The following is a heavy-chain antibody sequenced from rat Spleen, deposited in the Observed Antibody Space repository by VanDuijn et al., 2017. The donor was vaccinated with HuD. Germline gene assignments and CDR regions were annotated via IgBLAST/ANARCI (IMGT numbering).Heavy chain of an antibody. CDR2: ISYDGGST. CDR1: GFTFSDYG. V-gene: IGHV5-20*01. Sequence: EVQLMESGGDLVQPGRSLKLSCAASGFTFSDYGMAWVLQAPTKGLEWVASISYDGGSTYYRDSVKGRFTISRDNAKSTLYLQMESLRSEDTATYYCAKDLDYSGDNWFGYWGQGTLVTVSS. J-gene: IGHJ3*01. CDR3: AKDLDYSGDNWFGY. D-gene: IGHD1-1*01.